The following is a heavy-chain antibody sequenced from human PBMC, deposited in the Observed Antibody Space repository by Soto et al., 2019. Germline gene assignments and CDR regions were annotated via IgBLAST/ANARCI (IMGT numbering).Heavy chain of an antibody. CDR1: GFSFSDYF. J-gene: IGHJ6*01. V-gene: IGHV1-2*02. CDR2: INLNTGGT. CDR3: ARGTLELTAPADRFYFSLDV. Sequence: QVQLVQSGAEVRRPGASVKVSCKASGFSFSDYFIHWVRQAPGQGLTSLGWINLNTGGTVSAQKFMGSVTMTRDTSTSTVYLELSRLTVDAAGLYFCARGTLELTAPADRFYFSLDVWGQGTTVTVSA. D-gene: IGHD1-7*01.